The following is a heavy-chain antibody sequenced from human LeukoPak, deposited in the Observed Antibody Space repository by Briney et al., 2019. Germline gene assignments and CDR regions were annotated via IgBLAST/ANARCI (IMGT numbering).Heavy chain of an antibody. CDR2: INPNSGGT. CDR1: GYTFTGYY. D-gene: IGHD6-6*01. CDR3: ARRIDGDSSSSPSYYYYYMDV. Sequence: ASVTVSCKASGYTFTGYYMHWVRQAPGQGLEWMGWINPNSGGTNYAQKFQGRVTMTRDTSISTAYMELSRLRSDDTAVYYCARRIDGDSSSSPSYYYYYMDVWGKGTTVTVSS. J-gene: IGHJ6*03. V-gene: IGHV1-2*02.